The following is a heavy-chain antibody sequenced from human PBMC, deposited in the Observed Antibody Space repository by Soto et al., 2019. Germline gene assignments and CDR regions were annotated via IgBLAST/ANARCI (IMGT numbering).Heavy chain of an antibody. CDR1: GYSISSSNW. J-gene: IGHJ4*02. CDR3: AYGENQDPIDY. Sequence: PSETLSLTCAVSGYSISSSNWWGWIRRPPGKGLEWIGYIYYSGTTYYNPSLKSRVTMSVDTSKNQFSLKLTSLTAVDTAVYYYAYGENQDPIDYWGQGTLVTVSA. CDR2: IYYSGTT. D-gene: IGHD4-17*01. V-gene: IGHV4-28*01.